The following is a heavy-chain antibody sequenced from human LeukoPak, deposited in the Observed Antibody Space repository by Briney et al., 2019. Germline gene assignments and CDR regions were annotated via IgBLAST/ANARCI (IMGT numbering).Heavy chain of an antibody. Sequence: SETLSLTCAVSGGSISSPNWWTWVRQPPGKGLEWIGEIYHSGRTNSNPSLESRVIMSVDKSKNQFSLKLTSVTAADTAVYYCARVGRNWFDPWGQGTLVTVSS. CDR1: GGSISSPNW. V-gene: IGHV4-4*02. D-gene: IGHD1-26*01. J-gene: IGHJ5*02. CDR3: ARVGRNWFDP. CDR2: IYHSGRT.